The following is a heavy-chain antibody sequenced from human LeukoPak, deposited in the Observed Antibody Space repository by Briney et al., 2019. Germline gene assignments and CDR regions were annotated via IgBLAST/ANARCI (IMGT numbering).Heavy chain of an antibody. Sequence: ASVKVSCKASGGTFSSYAISWVRQAPGQGLEWMGWISAYNGNTNYAQKLQGRVTMTTDTSTSTAYMELRSLRSDDTAVYYCAREIQGGFDRVGCDYWGQGTLVTVSS. V-gene: IGHV1-18*01. J-gene: IGHJ4*02. CDR3: AREIQGGFDRVGCDY. D-gene: IGHD3-9*01. CDR1: GGTFSSYA. CDR2: ISAYNGNT.